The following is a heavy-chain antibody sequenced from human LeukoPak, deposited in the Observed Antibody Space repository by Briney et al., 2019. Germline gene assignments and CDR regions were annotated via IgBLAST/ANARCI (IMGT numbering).Heavy chain of an antibody. CDR1: GFTFSSYA. V-gene: IGHV3-23*01. D-gene: IGHD6-19*01. Sequence: GGSLRLSCAASGFTFSSYAMSWVRQAPGKGLEWVSAISGSDGSTYYADSVKGRFTISRDNSKNTLYLQMNSLRAEDTAVYYCARDPWKVAVAGYYFDYWGQGTLVTVSS. CDR3: ARDPWKVAVAGYYFDY. J-gene: IGHJ4*02. CDR2: ISGSDGST.